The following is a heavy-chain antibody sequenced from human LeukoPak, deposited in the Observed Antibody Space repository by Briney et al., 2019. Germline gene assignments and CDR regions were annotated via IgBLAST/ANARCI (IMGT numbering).Heavy chain of an antibody. D-gene: IGHD2-15*01. CDR3: ARAGHRSAYYYYYYMDV. Sequence: SETLSLTCTVSGGSISSHYWSWIRQPPGKGLEWIGYIYYSGSTNYNPSLKSRVTISVDTSKNQFSLKLSSVTAADTAVYYCARAGHRSAYYYYYYMDVWGKGTTVTVSS. CDR2: IYYSGST. V-gene: IGHV4-59*11. J-gene: IGHJ6*03. CDR1: GGSISSHY.